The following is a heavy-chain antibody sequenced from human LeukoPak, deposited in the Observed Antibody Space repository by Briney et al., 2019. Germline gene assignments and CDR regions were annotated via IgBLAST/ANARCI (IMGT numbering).Heavy chain of an antibody. J-gene: IGHJ3*02. D-gene: IGHD1-26*01. CDR3: ARHRWELNAFDI. CDR2: IYYSGST. V-gene: IGHV4-59*08. CDR1: GGSISSYY. Sequence: PSETLSLTCTVSGGSISSYYWSWIRQPPGKGLEWIGYIYYSGSTNYNPSLKSRVTISVDTSKNHFSLILSSVTAADTAVYYCARHRWELNAFDIWGQGTMVTVSS.